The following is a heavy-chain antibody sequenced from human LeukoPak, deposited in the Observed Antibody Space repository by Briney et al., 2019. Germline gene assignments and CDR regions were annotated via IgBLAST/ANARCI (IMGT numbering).Heavy chain of an antibody. Sequence: PSETLSLTCTVSGDSITNYFWSWIRQPPGKGLEWIGYIYYTGNTNYKPSLKSRVTMSVDTSTNQLSLRLRSVTAADTAVYYCARGRVAYSAYYFDYWGRGTLVTVSS. D-gene: IGHD2-15*01. CDR1: GDSITNYF. V-gene: IGHV4-59*01. CDR3: ARGRVAYSAYYFDY. J-gene: IGHJ4*02. CDR2: IYYTGNT.